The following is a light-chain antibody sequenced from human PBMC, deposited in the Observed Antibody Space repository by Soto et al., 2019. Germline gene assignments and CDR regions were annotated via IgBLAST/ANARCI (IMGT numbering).Light chain of an antibody. CDR3: QQSYSTPFT. J-gene: IGKJ4*01. CDR2: AAS. V-gene: IGKV1-39*01. Sequence: DIQMTQSPSSLSASVGDRVTITCRASQSINSDLNWYQQKPGKAPKLLIDAASSLQSGVPSRFSGSGSGPDFTLTITSLQPEDFATYYCQQSYSTPFTCGGGTKVEIK. CDR1: QSINSD.